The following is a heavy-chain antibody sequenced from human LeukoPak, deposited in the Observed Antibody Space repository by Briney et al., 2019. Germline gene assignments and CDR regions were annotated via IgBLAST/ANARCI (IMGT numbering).Heavy chain of an antibody. D-gene: IGHD3-16*01. CDR3: ARDGVPAYYYAMDV. V-gene: IGHV3-21*01. CDR2: ISSSGDYI. Sequence: PGGSLRLSCAASGFTFNAYSMNWVRGAPGKGLEWVSSISSSGDYIYYADSLKGRFTISRDNAKNSLFLQMNSLRAEDTAVYYCARDGVPAYYYAMDVWGQGTTVTVSS. J-gene: IGHJ6*02. CDR1: GFTFNAYS.